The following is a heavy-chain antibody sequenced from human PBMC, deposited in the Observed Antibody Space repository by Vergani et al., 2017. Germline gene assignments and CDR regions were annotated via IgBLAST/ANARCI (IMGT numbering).Heavy chain of an antibody. CDR3: GRELGIP. CDR1: GFTFSNNW. D-gene: IGHD3-16*01. Sequence: EVQLVESGGGLVQPGGSLRLSCAGSGFTFSNNWMHWIRQAPGKGLEWVSRINSDGSSTSYADSVKGRFTISRDNAKNTLYLQMNSLRAEDTAVYYCGRELGIPWGQGTLVTVSS. J-gene: IGHJ5*02. CDR2: INSDGSST. V-gene: IGHV3-74*01.